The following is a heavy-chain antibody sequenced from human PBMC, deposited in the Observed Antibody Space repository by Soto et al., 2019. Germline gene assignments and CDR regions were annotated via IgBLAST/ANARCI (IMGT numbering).Heavy chain of an antibody. CDR1: GFTFSRYA. J-gene: IGHJ6*02. D-gene: IGHD4-17*01. CDR3: ARPRMTTTTRYHGMDV. V-gene: IGHV3-30-3*01. CDR2: ASFDGSNE. Sequence: QVQLVESGGGVVQPGGSLRLSCSASGFTFSRYAMHWVRQAPGEGLDWVAVASFDGSNEYYAESVRGRFTISRDTSKNTLYLQMNSLRPEDTAVYFCARPRMTTTTRYHGMDVWGRGTTVTVSS.